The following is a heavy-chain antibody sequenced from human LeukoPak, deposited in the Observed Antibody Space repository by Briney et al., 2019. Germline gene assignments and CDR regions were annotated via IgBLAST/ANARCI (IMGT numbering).Heavy chain of an antibody. V-gene: IGHV4-59*01. J-gene: IGHJ4*02. CDR1: GGSISSYY. Sequence: PSETLSLTCTVSGGSISSYYWSWIRQPPGKGLEWIGYVYYSGTTNYNPSLKSRVIISVDTSKNQFSLKLSPVIAADTAVYYCARVGVDYSGNIIKYYFDYWGQGTLVTVSS. CDR3: ARVGVDYSGNIIKYYFDY. CDR2: VYYSGTT. D-gene: IGHD4-23*01.